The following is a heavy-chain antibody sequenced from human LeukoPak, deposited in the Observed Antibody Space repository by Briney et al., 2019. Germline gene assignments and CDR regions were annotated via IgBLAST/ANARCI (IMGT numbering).Heavy chain of an antibody. J-gene: IGHJ6*02. CDR2: INPNSGGT. D-gene: IGHD1-1*01. Sequence: ASVKVSCKASGYTFTGYYMHWVRQAPGQGLEWMGWINPNSGGTNYAQKFQGRVTMTRDTSISTAYMELSRLRSDDMAVYYCARVRSTVRYTPPYYYYYGMDVWGQGTTVTVSS. CDR1: GYTFTGYY. V-gene: IGHV1-2*02. CDR3: ARVRSTVRYTPPYYYYYGMDV.